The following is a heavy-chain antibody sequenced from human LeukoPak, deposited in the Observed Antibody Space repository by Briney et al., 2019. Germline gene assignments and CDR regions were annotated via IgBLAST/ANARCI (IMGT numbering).Heavy chain of an antibody. CDR3: ARGAGVRPLDY. CDR1: GFTFSDST. Sequence: GGSLRLSCAASGFTFSDSTMNWVRQAPGKGLEWVSSISGSSRFIYCADSVRGRFTISRDSAKNSLDLQMSSLRAEDTAVYYCARGAGVRPLDYWGQGTLVTVSS. J-gene: IGHJ4*02. CDR2: ISGSSRFI. D-gene: IGHD1-14*01. V-gene: IGHV3-21*01.